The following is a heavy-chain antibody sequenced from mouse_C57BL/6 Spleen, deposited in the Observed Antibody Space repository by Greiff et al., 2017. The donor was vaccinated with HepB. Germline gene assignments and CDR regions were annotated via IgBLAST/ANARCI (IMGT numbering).Heavy chain of an antibody. D-gene: IGHD2-4*01. CDR3: ARQGDDYPFDY. CDR2: ISNGGGST. V-gene: IGHV5-12*01. CDR1: GFTFSDYY. J-gene: IGHJ3*01. Sequence: EVKVEESGGGLVQPGGSLKLSCAASGFTFSDYYMYWVRQTPEKRLEWVAYISNGGGSTYYPDTVKGRFTISRDNAKNTLYLQMSRLKSEDTAVYYCARQGDDYPFDYWSQGTLVTVSA.